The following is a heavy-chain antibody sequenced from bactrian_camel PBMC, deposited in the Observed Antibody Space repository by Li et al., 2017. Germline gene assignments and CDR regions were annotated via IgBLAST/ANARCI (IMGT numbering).Heavy chain of an antibody. CDR1: GYTASVNC. D-gene: IGHD7*01. CDR3: AAPRSSYCGLKEGLYGY. J-gene: IGHJ4*01. V-gene: IGHV3S1*01. CDR2: IYIGDGKTDYADST. Sequence: HVQLVESGGGSVQIGGSLTLACAASGYTASVNCVGWFRQAPGKEREGVAAIYIGDGKTDYADSTFYSDSAEGRFIISRDNAKNTLYLQMNSLKPEDTATYYCAAPRSSYCGLKEGLYGYWGQGTQVTVS.